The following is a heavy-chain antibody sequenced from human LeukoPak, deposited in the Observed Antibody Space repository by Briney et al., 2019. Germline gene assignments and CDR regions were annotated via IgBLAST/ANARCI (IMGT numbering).Heavy chain of an antibody. CDR3: ARVGVAAKSSRYFDY. J-gene: IGHJ4*02. D-gene: IGHD2-15*01. Sequence: SQTLSLTCTVSGGSISSGGYFWSRIRQHPGKGLEWIGYIHYSGSTYYSPPLKSRVTISVDTSKKQFSLKLSSVTAADTAVYYCARVGVAAKSSRYFDYWGQGTLVTVSS. V-gene: IGHV4-31*03. CDR1: GGSISSGGYF. CDR2: IHYSGST.